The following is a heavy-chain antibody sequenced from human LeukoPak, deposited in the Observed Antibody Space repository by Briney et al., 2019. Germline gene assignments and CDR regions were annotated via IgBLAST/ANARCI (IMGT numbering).Heavy chain of an antibody. CDR2: IYTSGST. CDR3: ARDCSGGSCYAAGFDY. J-gene: IGHJ4*02. Sequence: SETLSLTCTVSGGSISSYYWSWTRQPAGKGLEWIGRIYTSGSTNYNPSLKSRVTMSVDTSKNQFSLKLSSATAADTAVYYCARDCSGGSCYAAGFDYWGQGTLVTVSS. CDR1: GGSISSYY. V-gene: IGHV4-4*07. D-gene: IGHD2-15*01.